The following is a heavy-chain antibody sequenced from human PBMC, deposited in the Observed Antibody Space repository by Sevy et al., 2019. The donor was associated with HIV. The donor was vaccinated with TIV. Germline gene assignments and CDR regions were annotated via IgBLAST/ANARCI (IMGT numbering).Heavy chain of an antibody. V-gene: IGHV3-33*01. CDR2: IWYGGTNK. J-gene: IGHJ4*02. CDR3: ASGAYCNASLGQYFDY. Sequence: GGSLRLSCAASGFTFSSYGMHWVRQAPGKGLEWVALIWYGGTNKYYADSVKGRFTISRDNSKNTLYLQMNSLRAEDTAVYYCASGAYCNASLGQYFDYWGPGTLVTVSS. CDR1: GFTFSSYG. D-gene: IGHD3-10*01.